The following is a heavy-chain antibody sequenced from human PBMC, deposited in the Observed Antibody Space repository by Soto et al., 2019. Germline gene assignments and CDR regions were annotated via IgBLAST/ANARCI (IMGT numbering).Heavy chain of an antibody. D-gene: IGHD6-13*01. CDR1: GFTFSSYA. Sequence: QVQLVESGGGVVQPGRSLRLSCAASGFTFSSYAMHWVRQAPGKGLELVAVISYDGSSKYYADSVKGRFTISRDNSNNTLYLHMSSLGSEDTAVYYWASPVRSSGRHYYYYGMDVWGQGTTVTVSS. CDR3: ASPVRSSGRHYYYYGMDV. CDR2: ISYDGSSK. J-gene: IGHJ6*02. V-gene: IGHV3-30-3*01.